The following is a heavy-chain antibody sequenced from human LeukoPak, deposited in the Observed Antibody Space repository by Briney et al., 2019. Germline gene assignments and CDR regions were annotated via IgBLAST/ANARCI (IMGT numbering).Heavy chain of an antibody. Sequence: GGSLRLSCAGSGFTFRNYWMTWVRQAPGKGLEWVANIKYDGSEMYYVDSMKGRFTISRDNAMNSLYLQMNDLRAEDTAVYYCARTRGLDYWGQGTLVTVSS. J-gene: IGHJ4*02. CDR3: ARTRGLDY. CDR1: GFTFRNYW. V-gene: IGHV3-7*01. CDR2: IKYDGSEM. D-gene: IGHD2-2*01.